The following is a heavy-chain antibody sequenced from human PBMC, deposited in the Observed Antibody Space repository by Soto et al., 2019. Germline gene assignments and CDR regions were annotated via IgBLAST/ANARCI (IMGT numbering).Heavy chain of an antibody. CDR1: GDSISSSSQY. J-gene: IGHJ5*02. CDR3: ARTTLGYCSGCSCYINWFDP. CDR2: IHYSGTS. V-gene: IGHV4-39*01. Sequence: SETLSLTCSVSGDSISSSSQYWGWIRQPPGKGLEWIGSIHYSGTSYYNPSLKSRVTISVDTSKNQFSLKLSSVTAADTAVYYCARTTLGYCSGCSCYINWFDPWGQGTLVTVSS. D-gene: IGHD2-15*01.